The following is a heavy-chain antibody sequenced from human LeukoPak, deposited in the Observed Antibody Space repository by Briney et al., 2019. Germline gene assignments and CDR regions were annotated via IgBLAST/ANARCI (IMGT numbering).Heavy chain of an antibody. V-gene: IGHV3-48*01. CDR2: ISSSSSTK. Sequence: PGGSLRLSCAASGFTFSSYSMNWVRQAPGKGLEWVSYISSSSSTKYYADSVKGRFTISRDNAKNSLYLQMNSLRAEDTAVYYCARTSGAIGLGFDYWGQGTLVTVSS. D-gene: IGHD3-16*02. CDR3: ARTSGAIGLGFDY. J-gene: IGHJ4*02. CDR1: GFTFSSYS.